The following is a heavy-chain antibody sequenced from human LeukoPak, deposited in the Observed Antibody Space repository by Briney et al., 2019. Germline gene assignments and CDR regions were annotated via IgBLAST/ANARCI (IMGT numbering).Heavy chain of an antibody. V-gene: IGHV3-23*01. D-gene: IGHD2-2*01. CDR1: GFTFTSFA. CDR3: AKHVGYCSSASCYFDY. CDR2: IGGGDGST. J-gene: IGHJ4*02. Sequence: GGSLRLSCAASGFTFTSFAMSWVRQTPGQGLEWVSAIGGGDGSTYYADSVKGRFTISRDNSKNTLFLQMNSLRAEDTAVYYCAKHVGYCSSASCYFDYLGQGTMVTVAS.